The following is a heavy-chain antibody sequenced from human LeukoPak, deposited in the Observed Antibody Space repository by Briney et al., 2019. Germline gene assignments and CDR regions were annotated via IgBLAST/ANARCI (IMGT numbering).Heavy chain of an antibody. J-gene: IGHJ4*02. V-gene: IGHV4-4*02. CDR3: SRESGPFCPFGY. Sequence: SGTLSLTCGVSGGSISGTNWWSWVRQPPGQGLEWIGEISLAGQTNYNPSLNGRVTMSLDKSSNQLSLHLTSVTAADTATYFCSRESGPFCPFGYWGQGTLVVVSS. CDR1: GGSISGTNW. CDR2: ISLAGQT. D-gene: IGHD1-26*01.